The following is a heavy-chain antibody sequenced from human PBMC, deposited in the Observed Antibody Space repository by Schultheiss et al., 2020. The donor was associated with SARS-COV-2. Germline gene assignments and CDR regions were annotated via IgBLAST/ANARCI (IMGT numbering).Heavy chain of an antibody. CDR1: GFSLSTSGMC. CDR2: IDWDDDK. D-gene: IGHD3-22*01. CDR3: AHRGITMIVGGRDWFDP. Sequence: SGPTLVKPTQTLTLTCTFSGFSLSTSGMCMSWIRQPPGKALEWLARIDWDDDKYYSTSLKTRLTISKDTSKNQVVLTMTNMDPVDTATYYCAHRGITMIVGGRDWFDPWGQGTLVTVSS. V-gene: IGHV2-70*12. J-gene: IGHJ5*02.